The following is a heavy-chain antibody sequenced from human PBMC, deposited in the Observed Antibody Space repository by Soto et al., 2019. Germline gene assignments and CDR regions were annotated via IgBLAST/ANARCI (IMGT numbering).Heavy chain of an antibody. CDR1: GVTFSSYP. Sequence: QVQLVQSGAEVKRPGSSVKVSCTASGVTFSSYPISWVRQAPGQGLAWMGGTNGNLGTGNYAQKFRGRLTITTDLSTTTAYMELSSLTSEYTAVYYCARRDSHGFFRYFDNWGQGTLVTVSS. D-gene: IGHD3-10*01. CDR3: ARRDSHGFFRYFDN. V-gene: IGHV1-69*16. J-gene: IGHJ4*02. CDR2: TNGNLGTG.